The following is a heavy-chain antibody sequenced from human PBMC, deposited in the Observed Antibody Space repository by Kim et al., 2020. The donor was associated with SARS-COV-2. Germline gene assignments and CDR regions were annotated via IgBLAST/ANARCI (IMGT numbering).Heavy chain of an antibody. CDR2: IRSKAYGGTT. CDR3: TRSGRGLRFSFVDY. D-gene: IGHD5-12*01. J-gene: IGHJ4*02. CDR1: GFTFGDYA. V-gene: IGHV3-49*04. Sequence: GGSLRLSCTASGFTFGDYAMSWVRQAPGKGLEWVGFIRSKAYGGTTEYAASVKGRFTISRDDSKSIAYLQMNSLKTEDTAVYYCTRSGRGLRFSFVDYWGQGTLVTVSS.